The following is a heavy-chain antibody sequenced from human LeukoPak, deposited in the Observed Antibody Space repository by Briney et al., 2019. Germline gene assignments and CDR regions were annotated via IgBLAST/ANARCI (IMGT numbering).Heavy chain of an antibody. D-gene: IGHD3-9*01. Sequence: GGSLRLSCAASGFTFSRYWMSWVRQAPGKGLEWVANIKQDGSEKYYVDSVKGRFTISSDNAKNSLYLQMNSLRAEDTAVYYCARGKDWYDYWGQGTLVTVSS. CDR3: ARGKDWYDY. CDR1: GFTFSRYW. J-gene: IGHJ4*02. CDR2: IKQDGSEK. V-gene: IGHV3-7*03.